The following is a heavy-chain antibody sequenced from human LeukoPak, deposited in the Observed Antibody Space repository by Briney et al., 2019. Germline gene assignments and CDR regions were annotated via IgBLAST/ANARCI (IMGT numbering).Heavy chain of an antibody. J-gene: IGHJ5*02. CDR2: IIPILGIA. Sequence: ASVKVSCKASGGTFSSYAVSWVRQAPGQGLEWMGRIIPILGIANYAQKFQGRVTITADKSTSTAYMELSSLRSEDTAVYYCAREGYCSSTSCYNWFDPWGRGTLVTVSS. D-gene: IGHD2-2*01. V-gene: IGHV1-69*04. CDR3: AREGYCSSTSCYNWFDP. CDR1: GGTFSSYA.